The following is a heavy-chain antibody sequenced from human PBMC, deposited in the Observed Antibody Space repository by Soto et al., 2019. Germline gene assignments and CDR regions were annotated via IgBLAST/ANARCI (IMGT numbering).Heavy chain of an antibody. Sequence: GGSLRLSCAASGFTSDDYAMHWVRQAPGKGLGWVSGISWNSGSIGYADSVKGRFTISRDNAKNSLYLQMNSLRAEDTALYYCAKDISSSLPGYYYYYMDVWGKGTTVTVSS. CDR2: ISWNSGSI. V-gene: IGHV3-9*02. CDR3: AKDISSSLPGYYYYYMDV. J-gene: IGHJ6*03. D-gene: IGHD6-6*01. CDR1: GFTSDDYA.